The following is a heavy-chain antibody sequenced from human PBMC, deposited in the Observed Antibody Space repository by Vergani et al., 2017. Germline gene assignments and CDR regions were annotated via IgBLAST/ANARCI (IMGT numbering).Heavy chain of an antibody. CDR3: RGGSSSWYPYFDY. J-gene: IGHJ4*02. Sequence: EVQLVESGGGLVQPGRSLRLSCTASGFTFGDYAMSWFRQAPGKGREWVGFIRSKAYGGTTEYAASVKGRFTISRDDSKSIAYLQMNSLKTEDTAVYYCRGGSSSWYPYFDYWGQGTLVTVSS. CDR1: GFTFGDYA. V-gene: IGHV3-49*03. D-gene: IGHD6-13*01. CDR2: IRSKAYGGTT.